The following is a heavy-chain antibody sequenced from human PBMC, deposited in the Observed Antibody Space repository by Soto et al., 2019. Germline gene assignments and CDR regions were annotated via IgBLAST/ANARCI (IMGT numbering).Heavy chain of an antibody. V-gene: IGHV1-3*01. Sequence: GASVKVSCKASGYTFTSYAIHWVRQAPGQRLEWMGWINAGNGNTKYSQKFQGRVTITRDTSASTAYMELSSLRSEDTAVYYCARVSVVVPAAIRPAFDIWGQGTMVTVS. CDR2: INAGNGNT. CDR3: ARVSVVVPAAIRPAFDI. CDR1: GYTFTSYA. D-gene: IGHD2-2*01. J-gene: IGHJ3*02.